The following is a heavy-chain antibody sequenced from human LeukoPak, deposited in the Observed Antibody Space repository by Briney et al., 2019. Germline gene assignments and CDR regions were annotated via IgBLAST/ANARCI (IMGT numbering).Heavy chain of an antibody. D-gene: IGHD2-2*01. V-gene: IGHV1-2*02. Sequence: ASVKVSCKSSGYTFTGYYMHWVRQAPGQGLEWMGWINPNSGGTNYAQKFQGRVTMTRDTSISTAYMELSRLRSDDTAVYYCARDPYQLPLYDYWGQGTLVTVSS. CDR3: ARDPYQLPLYDY. CDR1: GYTFTGYY. J-gene: IGHJ4*02. CDR2: INPNSGGT.